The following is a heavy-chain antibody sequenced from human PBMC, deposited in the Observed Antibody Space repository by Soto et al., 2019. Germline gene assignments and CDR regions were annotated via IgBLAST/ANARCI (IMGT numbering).Heavy chain of an antibody. D-gene: IGHD2-2*01. CDR2: IYYSGST. Sequence: SETLSLTCTVSGGSVSSGSYYWSWIRQPPGKGLEWIGYIYYSGSTNYNPSLKSRVTISVDTSKNQFSLKLGSVTAADTAVYYCARAEGYCSSTSCYGHYYYYYGMDVWGQGTTVTVSS. CDR1: GGSVSSGSYY. J-gene: IGHJ6*02. CDR3: ARAEGYCSSTSCYGHYYYYYGMDV. V-gene: IGHV4-61*01.